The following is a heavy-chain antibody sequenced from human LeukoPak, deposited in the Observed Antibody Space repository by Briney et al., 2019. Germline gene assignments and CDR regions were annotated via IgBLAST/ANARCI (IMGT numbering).Heavy chain of an antibody. CDR2: FYYSGST. V-gene: IGHV4-59*08. Sequence: SETLSLTCTVSGGSITSHYWSWIRQPPGKGLEWIGYFYYSGSTNYNPSLESRVTISVDTSRAHFYLKLSSVTAADTAVYYCAQGSLAVALNHNWFDPWGQGTLVTVSS. D-gene: IGHD6-19*01. CDR1: GGSITSHY. J-gene: IGHJ5*02. CDR3: AQGSLAVALNHNWFDP.